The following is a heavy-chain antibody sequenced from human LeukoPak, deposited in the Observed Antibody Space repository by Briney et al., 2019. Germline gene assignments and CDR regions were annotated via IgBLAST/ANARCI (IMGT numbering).Heavy chain of an antibody. Sequence: GGSLRLSCAASGFTFSSYAMSWVRQAPGKGLEWVSGISWNSGSIGYADSVKGRFTISRDNAKNSLYLQMNSLRAEDTAVYYCARNRYYYDSREGFDYWGQGTLVTVSS. D-gene: IGHD3-22*01. CDR2: ISWNSGSI. CDR1: GFTFSSYA. V-gene: IGHV3-20*04. J-gene: IGHJ4*02. CDR3: ARNRYYYDSREGFDY.